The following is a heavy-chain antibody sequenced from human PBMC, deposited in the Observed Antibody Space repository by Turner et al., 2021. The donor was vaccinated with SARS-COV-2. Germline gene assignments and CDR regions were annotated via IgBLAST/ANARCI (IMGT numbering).Heavy chain of an antibody. D-gene: IGHD2-2*01. CDR3: ARGHVPAASNFYYYYYYGMDV. CDR2: IYSGGST. J-gene: IGHJ6*02. Sequence: EVQLVESGGGLIQPGWSLRLSCAASGFTVISNYMSWVRQAPGKGLEWVSVIYSGGSTYYADSVKGRFTISRDNSKNTLYLQMNSLRAEDTAVYYCARGHVPAASNFYYYYYYGMDVWGQGTTVTVSS. CDR1: GFTVISNY. V-gene: IGHV3-53*01.